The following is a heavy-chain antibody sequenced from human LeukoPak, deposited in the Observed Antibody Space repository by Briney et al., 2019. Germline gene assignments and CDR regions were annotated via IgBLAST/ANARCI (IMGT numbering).Heavy chain of an antibody. CDR3: VSPTADYPFLYYFDS. J-gene: IGHJ4*02. D-gene: IGHD5-12*01. CDR2: ISSDGNSK. V-gene: IGHV3-30*09. CDR1: GFSFSSYS. Sequence: GGSLRLSCAASGFSFSSYSIHWVRQAPGKGLEWVAVISSDGNSKNFALSVKGRFAISRDNSKNTLFLQMNDLRSEDTALYYCVSPTADYPFLYYFDSWGQGTLVTVSS.